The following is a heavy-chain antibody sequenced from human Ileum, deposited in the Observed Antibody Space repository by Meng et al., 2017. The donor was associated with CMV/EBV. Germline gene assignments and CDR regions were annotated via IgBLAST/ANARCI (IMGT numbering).Heavy chain of an antibody. CDR2: IYWDGDR. Sequence: ITLKESGPTLVKPTQTLTLTCTFSGFSLTTTGVGVGWIRQPPGKALEWLAIIYWDGDRRYNPSLRSRLTIMKDTSGNQVVLKMADMDPVDTATYYCAHGRGWLTDYWGQGTLVTVSS. CDR3: AHGRGWLTDY. CDR1: GFSLTTTGVG. J-gene: IGHJ4*02. V-gene: IGHV2-5*02. D-gene: IGHD6-19*01.